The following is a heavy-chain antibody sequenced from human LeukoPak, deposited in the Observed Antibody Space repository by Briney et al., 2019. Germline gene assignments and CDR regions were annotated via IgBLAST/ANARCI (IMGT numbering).Heavy chain of an antibody. J-gene: IGHJ6*04. CDR2: IIPIFGTA. CDR3: AREREIDCSSTSCYENVDYYYGMDV. Sequence: SVKVSCKASGGTFSSYAISWVRQAPGQGLEWMGGIIPIFGTANYAQKFQGRVTITADKSTSTAYMELSSLRSEDTAVYYCAREREIDCSSTSCYENVDYYYGMDVWGKGTTVTVSS. CDR1: GGTFSSYA. D-gene: IGHD2-2*01. V-gene: IGHV1-69*06.